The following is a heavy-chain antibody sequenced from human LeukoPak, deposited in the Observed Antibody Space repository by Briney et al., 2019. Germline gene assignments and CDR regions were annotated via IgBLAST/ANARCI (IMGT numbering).Heavy chain of an antibody. D-gene: IGHD3-3*01. CDR1: GGSISSGSYY. CDR2: IYTSGST. CDR3: GRGHYDFWSGYYMETYHKWFDP. V-gene: IGHV4-61*02. Sequence: KTSQTLSLTCTVSGGSISSGSYYWSWIRQPAWKGLEWIGRIYTSGSTNYNPSLKSRVTISVDTSKNQFYLKLSSVTAADTAVYYCGRGHYDFWSGYYMETYHKWFDPWGQGTLVTVSS. J-gene: IGHJ5*02.